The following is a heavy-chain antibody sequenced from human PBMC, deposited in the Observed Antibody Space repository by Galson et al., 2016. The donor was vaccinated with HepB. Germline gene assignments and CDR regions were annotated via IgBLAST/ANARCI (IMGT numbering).Heavy chain of an antibody. V-gene: IGHV4-31*03. J-gene: IGHJ4*02. Sequence: TLSLTCSVSGGSINSGVHYWSWIRQHPGKGLEWIGYIHYSGSTDYNPSLTCRVTRSVETSKNQFSLKLSSVTAADTAVYHCARKLMRSSGSFDYWGQGTLVTVSS. D-gene: IGHD6-19*01. CDR1: GGSINSGVHY. CDR2: IHYSGST. CDR3: ARKLMRSSGSFDY.